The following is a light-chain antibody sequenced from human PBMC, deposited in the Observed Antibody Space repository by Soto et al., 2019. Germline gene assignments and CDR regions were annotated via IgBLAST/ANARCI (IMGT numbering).Light chain of an antibody. CDR3: QQYDNLPPLT. CDR1: QDISNY. V-gene: IGKV1-33*01. J-gene: IGKJ4*01. Sequence: DIQMTQSPSSLSASVGDRVTITCQASQDISNYLNWYQQKPGKAPKLLIYDASNLETGVPSRFSGSRSGTDFPFTISSLQPEDIATYYCQQYDNLPPLTFGGGTKVEIK. CDR2: DAS.